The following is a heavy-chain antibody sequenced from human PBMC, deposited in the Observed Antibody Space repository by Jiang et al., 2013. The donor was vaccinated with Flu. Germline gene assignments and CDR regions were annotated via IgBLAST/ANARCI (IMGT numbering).Heavy chain of an antibody. CDR3: ASRNFYQPLLYGGFRY. D-gene: IGHD2-2*02. CDR2: INHSGST. CDR1: GGSFSGYY. V-gene: IGHV4-34*01. Sequence: LLKPSETLSLTCAVYGGSFSGYYWSWIRQPPGKGLEWIGEINHSGSTNYNPSLKSRVTISVDTSKNQFSLKLSSVTAADTAVYYCASRNFYQPLLYGGFRYWGQGTLVTVSS. J-gene: IGHJ4*02.